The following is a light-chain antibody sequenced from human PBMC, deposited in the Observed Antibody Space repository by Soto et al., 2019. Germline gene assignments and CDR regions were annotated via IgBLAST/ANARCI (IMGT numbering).Light chain of an antibody. V-gene: IGKV1-5*03. CDR2: KAS. J-gene: IGKJ1*01. CDR1: RAIGRW. CDR3: QQYNSYSPT. Sequence: DIQMTQSPSVLSASVGDTVTISCRASRAIGRWLGWYQQKPGRAPNLLIYKASRLESGVPSRFSGSGSETEFTLTISGLQPGDSATYYCQQYNSYSPTFGQGTKVDIK.